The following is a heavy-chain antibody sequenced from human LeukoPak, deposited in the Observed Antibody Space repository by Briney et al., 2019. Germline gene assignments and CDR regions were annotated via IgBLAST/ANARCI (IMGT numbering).Heavy chain of an antibody. CDR1: GYTFTSYG. CDR2: ISAYIGNT. CDR3: ARDPRYCSSTRCYMGFDP. V-gene: IGHV1-18*01. J-gene: IGHJ5*02. Sequence: ASVKVSCKASGYTFTSYGISWVRQAPGQGLEWMGWISAYIGNTNYAQKLQGRVTITTDTSTSTAYMELRSLRSDDTAVYYCARDPRYCSSTRCYMGFDPWGQETLVTVSS. D-gene: IGHD2-2*02.